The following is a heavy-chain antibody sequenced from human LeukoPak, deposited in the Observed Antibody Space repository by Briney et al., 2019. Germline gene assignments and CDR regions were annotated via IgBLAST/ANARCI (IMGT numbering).Heavy chain of an antibody. J-gene: IGHJ4*02. V-gene: IGHV3-7*01. CDR1: GFTFSSYW. CDR2: IKQDGSEK. CDR3: ANLYSSSWYGGYYFDY. Sequence: PGWSLRLSCAASGFTFSSYWMSWVRQAPGKGLEWVANIKQDGSEKYYVDSVKGRFTISRDNAKNSLYLQMNSLRAEDTAVYYCANLYSSSWYGGYYFDYWGQGTLVTVSS. D-gene: IGHD6-13*01.